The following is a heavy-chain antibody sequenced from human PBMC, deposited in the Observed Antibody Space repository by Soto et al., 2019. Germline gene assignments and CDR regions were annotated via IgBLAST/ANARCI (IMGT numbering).Heavy chain of an antibody. CDR1: GYTFTNYA. J-gene: IGHJ4*02. V-gene: IGHV1-3*01. CDR3: ARGYGDY. D-gene: IGHD5-12*01. CDR2: INAGNGNT. Sequence: QVQLVQSGAEVKKPGASVKVSCKTSGYTFTNYAIHWVRQAPGQRLEWMGRINAGNGNTKYSQNFQSRVTITRDTPASTAYMELSSLSSEDTAVYYCARGYGDYWGQGSLVTVSS.